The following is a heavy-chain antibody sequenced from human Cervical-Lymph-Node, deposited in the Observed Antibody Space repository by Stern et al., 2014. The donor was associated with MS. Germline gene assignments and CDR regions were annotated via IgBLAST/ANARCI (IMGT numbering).Heavy chain of an antibody. V-gene: IGHV2-70*04. J-gene: IGHJ4*02. D-gene: IGHD2-2*02. CDR3: ARAHLIEGAYTD. CDR1: GFSLSTSGMR. Sequence: QITLKESGPALVKPTQTLTLTCTFSGFSLSTSGMRASWIRQPPGKALEWLARIDWDDDKVYSTSLKTRLTISKDTSKNQVVLTMTNMDPVDTATYYCARAHLIEGAYTDWGQGTLVTVSS. CDR2: IDWDDDK.